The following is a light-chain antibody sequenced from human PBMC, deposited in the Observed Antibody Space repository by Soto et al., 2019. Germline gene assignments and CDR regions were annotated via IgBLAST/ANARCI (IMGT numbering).Light chain of an antibody. CDR3: RSYTSSSTLVV. Sequence: QSALTQPASVSGSPGQAITLSCTGTSSDVGGYNYVSWYQQHPGKAPKLMIYEVSNRPSGVSNRFSGSKSGNTASLTISGLQAEDEADYYCRSYTSSSTLVVFGGGTKVTVL. CDR1: SSDVGGYNY. CDR2: EVS. V-gene: IGLV2-14*01. J-gene: IGLJ2*01.